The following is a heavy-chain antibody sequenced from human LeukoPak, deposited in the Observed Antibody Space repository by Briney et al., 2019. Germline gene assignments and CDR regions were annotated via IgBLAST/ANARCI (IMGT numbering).Heavy chain of an antibody. CDR2: ISGSGGST. D-gene: IGHD4-23*01. CDR3: AKGGGNPRGDYYYYYMDV. J-gene: IGHJ6*03. CDR1: GGTFSSYA. Sequence: ASVKVSCKASGGTFSSYAMSWVRQAPGKGLEWVSAISGSGGSTYYADSVKGRFTISRDNSKNTLYLQMNSLRAEDTAVYYCAKGGGNPRGDYYYYYMDVWGKGTTVTVSS. V-gene: IGHV3-23*01.